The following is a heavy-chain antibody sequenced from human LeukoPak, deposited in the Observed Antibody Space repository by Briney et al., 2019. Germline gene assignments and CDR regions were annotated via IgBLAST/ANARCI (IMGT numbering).Heavy chain of an antibody. CDR1: GFTFSNAW. J-gene: IGHJ4*02. D-gene: IGHD6-13*01. CDR2: IKSKTDGGTT. CDR3: TTDDMGGQQLVPSFDY. V-gene: IGHV3-15*01. Sequence: PGGSLRLSCAASGFTFSNAWMSWVRQAPGKGLEWVGRIKSKTDGGTTDYAAPVKGRFTISRDDSKNTLYLQMNSLKTEDTAVYYCTTDDMGGQQLVPSFDYWGQGTLVTVSS.